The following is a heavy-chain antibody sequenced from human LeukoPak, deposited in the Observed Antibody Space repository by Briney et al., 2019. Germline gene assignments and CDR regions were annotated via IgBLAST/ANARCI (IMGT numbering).Heavy chain of an antibody. J-gene: IGHJ4*02. CDR2: INHSGST. D-gene: IGHD1-1*01. Sequence: SETLSLTCTVSGYSISSDYYWGWIRQPPGKGLEWIGTINHSGSTYKKPSLKSRVTISVDTSKNQLSLKLSSVTAADTAVYYCARRAYSAAYWKHFDYWGQGTLVTVSS. CDR3: ARRAYSAAYWKHFDY. V-gene: IGHV4-38-2*02. CDR1: GYSISSDYY.